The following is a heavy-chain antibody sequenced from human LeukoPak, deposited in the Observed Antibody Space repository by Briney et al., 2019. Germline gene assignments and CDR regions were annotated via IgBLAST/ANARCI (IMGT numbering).Heavy chain of an antibody. CDR3: ARDDYGAPEDY. V-gene: IGHV3-48*01. CDR1: GFTFSSYS. J-gene: IGHJ4*02. D-gene: IGHD4-17*01. Sequence: GGSLRLSCAASGFTFSSYSMNWVRQATGKGLEWVSYISSSSSTIYYADSVKGRFTISRDNAKNSLYLQMNSLRAEDTAVYYCARDDYGAPEDYWGQGTLVTVSS. CDR2: ISSSSSTI.